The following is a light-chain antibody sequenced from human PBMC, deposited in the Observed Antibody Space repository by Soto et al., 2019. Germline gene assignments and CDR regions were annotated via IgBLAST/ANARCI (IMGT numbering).Light chain of an antibody. CDR3: QQYDSYSWT. Sequence: IQMTQSPSTLSASVGDRVIITCRASQSIRSNLAWYQQKPGKGPKLLIYRAYSLESGVPSRFSGSGSGTDFTLTINSLQPDDFATYFCQQYDSYSWTFGQGTKVEIK. V-gene: IGKV1-5*03. J-gene: IGKJ1*01. CDR1: QSIRSN. CDR2: RAY.